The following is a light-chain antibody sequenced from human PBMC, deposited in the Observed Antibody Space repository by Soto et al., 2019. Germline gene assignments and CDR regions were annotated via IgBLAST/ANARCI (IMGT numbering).Light chain of an antibody. CDR2: GVS. CDR1: SSDVGGYNY. Sequence: QSVLTQPASVSGSPGQSITISCTGTSSDVGGYNYVSWYQQHPGKAPKLMIYGVSNRPSGISYRFSGSKSGNTASLTISGLQAEDEADYYCSSYTSSNTWVFGGGTKPTVL. J-gene: IGLJ3*02. CDR3: SSYTSSNTWV. V-gene: IGLV2-14*01.